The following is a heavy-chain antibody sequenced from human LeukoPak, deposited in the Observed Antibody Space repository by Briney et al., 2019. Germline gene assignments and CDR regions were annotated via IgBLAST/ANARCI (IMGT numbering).Heavy chain of an antibody. J-gene: IGHJ4*02. D-gene: IGHD6-13*01. CDR2: ISSSSSYI. Sequence: PGGPLRLSCAASGFTFSSYSMNWVRQAPGKGLEWVSSISSSSSYIYYADSVKGRFTISRDNAKNSLYLQMNSLRAEDTAVYYCARDDAGIAAAARDWGQGTLVTVSS. V-gene: IGHV3-21*01. CDR3: ARDDAGIAAAARD. CDR1: GFTFSSYS.